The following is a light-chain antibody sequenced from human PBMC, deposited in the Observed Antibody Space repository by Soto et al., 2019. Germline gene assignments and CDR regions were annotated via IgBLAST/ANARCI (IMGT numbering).Light chain of an antibody. CDR1: QTVSNNY. V-gene: IGKV3-20*01. CDR3: QQYAGSPRT. CDR2: SAS. Sequence: VSTRSPRTLSLSLGGKDTPSSTGSQTVSNNYLAWYQQKPGQAPRLLIYSASRRATGIPDRFTGSGSGTDFTLTINRLEPEDFAVYFCQQYAGSPRTFGQGTKVDIK. J-gene: IGKJ1*01.